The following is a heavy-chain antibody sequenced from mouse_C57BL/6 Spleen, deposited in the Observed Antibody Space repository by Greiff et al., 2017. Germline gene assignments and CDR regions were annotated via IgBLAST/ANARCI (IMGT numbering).Heavy chain of an antibody. D-gene: IGHD4-1*01. Sequence: EVQLVESGGGLVKPGGSLKLSCAASGFTLSDYGMHWVRQAPEKGLEWVAYISSGSSTIYYADTVKGRFTISRDNAKNTLFLQMTSLRSEDTAMYYCARPNWDYWGQGTTLTVSS. CDR2: ISSGSSTI. CDR3: ARPNWDY. CDR1: GFTLSDYG. J-gene: IGHJ2*01. V-gene: IGHV5-17*01.